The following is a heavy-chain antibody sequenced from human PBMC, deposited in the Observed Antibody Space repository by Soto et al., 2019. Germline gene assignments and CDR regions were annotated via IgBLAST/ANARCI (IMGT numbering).Heavy chain of an antibody. Sequence: QVQLVESGGGVVQPGRSLRLSCAASEFTFSSYGMHWVRQAPGKGLEWVAVISYDGSNKYYADSVKGRFTISRDNSKNTLYLQMNSLRAEDTAVYYCAKDRVVYFDYWGQGTLVTVSS. CDR2: ISYDGSNK. CDR1: EFTFSSYG. CDR3: AKDRVVYFDY. D-gene: IGHD2-15*01. V-gene: IGHV3-30*18. J-gene: IGHJ4*02.